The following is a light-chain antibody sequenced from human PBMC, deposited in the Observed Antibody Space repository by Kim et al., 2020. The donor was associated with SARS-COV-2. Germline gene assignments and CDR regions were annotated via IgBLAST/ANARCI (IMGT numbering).Light chain of an antibody. J-gene: IGKJ4*01. CDR1: QSVSNY. CDR2: EAS. V-gene: IGKV3-11*01. CDR3: QQRSNWPLT. Sequence: LSPGERATPSCRASQSVSNYVAWYQQKLGQAPTLLIYEASKRATGVPARFSGRGAGTDFTLTISSLEPEDFAIYYCQQRSNWPLTFGGGTKVDIK.